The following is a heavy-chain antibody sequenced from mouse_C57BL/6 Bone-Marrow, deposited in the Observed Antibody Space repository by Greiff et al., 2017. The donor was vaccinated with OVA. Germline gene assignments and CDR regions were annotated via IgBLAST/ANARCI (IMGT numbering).Heavy chain of an antibody. CDR2: INPYNGGT. J-gene: IGHJ3*01. CDR1: GYTFTDYY. CDR3: AREGFAY. Sequence: VHVKQSGPVLVKPGASVKMSCKASGYTFTDYYMNWVKQSHGKSLEWIGVINPYNGGTSYNQKFKGKATLTVDKSSSTAYMDLNSLTSEDSAVYYCAREGFAYWGQGTLVTVSA. V-gene: IGHV1-19*01.